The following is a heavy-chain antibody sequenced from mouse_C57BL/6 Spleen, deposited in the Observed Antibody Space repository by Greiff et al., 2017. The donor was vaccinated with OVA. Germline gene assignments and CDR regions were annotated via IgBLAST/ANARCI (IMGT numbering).Heavy chain of an antibody. D-gene: IGHD2-4*01. J-gene: IGHJ2*01. V-gene: IGHV5-16*01. CDR1: GFTFSDYY. Sequence: LVESEGGLVQPGSSMKLSCTASGFTFSDYYMAWVRQVPEKGLEWVANINYDGSSTYYLDSLKSRFIISRDNAKNILYLQMSSLKSEDTATYYCARDGDDYGGYYFDYWGQGTTLTVSS. CDR3: ARDGDDYGGYYFDY. CDR2: INYDGSST.